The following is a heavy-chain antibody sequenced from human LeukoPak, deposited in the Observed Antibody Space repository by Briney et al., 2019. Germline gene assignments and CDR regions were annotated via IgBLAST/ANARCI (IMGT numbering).Heavy chain of an antibody. CDR2: INHSGST. V-gene: IGHV4-34*01. D-gene: IGHD3-22*01. J-gene: IGHJ4*02. CDR3: ARASDDSSGYYSNFDY. Sequence: SETLSLTCAVYGGSFSGYYWSWIRQPPGKGLEWIGEINHSGSTNYNLSLKSRVTISVDTSKNQFSLKLSSVTAADTAVYYCARASDDSSGYYSNFDYWGQGTLVTVSS. CDR1: GGSFSGYY.